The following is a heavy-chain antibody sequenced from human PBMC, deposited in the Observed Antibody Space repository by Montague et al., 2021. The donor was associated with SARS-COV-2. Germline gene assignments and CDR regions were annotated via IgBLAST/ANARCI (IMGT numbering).Heavy chain of an antibody. CDR3: AREAFGGVIDH. CDR2: IYYGGST. J-gene: IGHJ4*02. D-gene: IGHD3-16*01. V-gene: IGHV4-59*01. Sequence: SETLSLTCTVSGDSITSSFWTWVRQPPGKVLEWIGYIYYGGSTNHTPSLKSRVTISVDVSKNQFSLKLSSVTAADTAVYYCAREAFGGVIDHWGQGTLVTVSS. CDR1: GDSITSSF.